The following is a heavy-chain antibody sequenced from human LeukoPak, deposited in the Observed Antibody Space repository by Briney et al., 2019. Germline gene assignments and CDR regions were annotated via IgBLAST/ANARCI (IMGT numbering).Heavy chain of an antibody. Sequence: PSETLSLTCAVYGGSFSGYYWSWIRQPPGKGLEWIGEINHSGSTNYNPSLKSRVTISVDTSKNQFSLKLSSVTAADTAVYYCARRKNSQRYFDWLLSYYFDYWGQGTLVTVSS. CDR3: ARRKNSQRYFDWLLSYYFDY. CDR1: GGSFSGYY. V-gene: IGHV4-34*01. CDR2: INHSGST. J-gene: IGHJ4*02. D-gene: IGHD3-9*01.